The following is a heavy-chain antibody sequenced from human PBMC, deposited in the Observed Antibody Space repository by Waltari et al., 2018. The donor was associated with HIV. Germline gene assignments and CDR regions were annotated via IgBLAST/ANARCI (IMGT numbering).Heavy chain of an antibody. D-gene: IGHD6-19*01. CDR2: IGTSDNST. CDR1: GLSGATST. J-gene: IGHJ4*02. Sequence: EVHLAESGGGLVQPGESLRISCAVSGLSGATSTLTWVRQAAGKGLQWVSSIGTSDNSTYYLDAVRCRFLISRDDSQTTVSLQMDRLTTNDTAVYYCASEAAVSAGPLDSWGQGIAVIVSS. V-gene: IGHV3-66*01. CDR3: ASEAAVSAGPLDS.